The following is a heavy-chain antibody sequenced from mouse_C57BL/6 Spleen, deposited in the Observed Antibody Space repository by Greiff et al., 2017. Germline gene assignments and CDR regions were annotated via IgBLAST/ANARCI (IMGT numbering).Heavy chain of an antibody. CDR3: AGGRGAMDY. CDR1: GYTFTSYW. CDR2: IDPSDSYT. Sequence: QVQLQQPGAELVKPGASVKLSCKASGYTFTSYWMQWVKQRPGQGLEWIGEIDPSDSYTNYNQKFKGKATLTVDTSSSTAYMQLSSLTSEDSAVYYCAGGRGAMDYWGQGTSVTVSS. J-gene: IGHJ4*01. V-gene: IGHV1-50*01.